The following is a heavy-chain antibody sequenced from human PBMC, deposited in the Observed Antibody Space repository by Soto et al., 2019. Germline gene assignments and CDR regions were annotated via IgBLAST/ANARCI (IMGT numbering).Heavy chain of an antibody. Sequence: PSETLSLTCAVSGGSISGSIYSWSWIRQPPGKGLEWIGYTHHRGSTYYNPSLQGRVIISVDRSKNQFSLTLTSVTAADTAMYYCARGSSGYDYFESWGQGTLVTVSS. CDR1: GGSISGSIYS. CDR3: ARGSSGYDYFES. D-gene: IGHD5-12*01. CDR2: THHRGST. J-gene: IGHJ4*02. V-gene: IGHV4-30-2*01.